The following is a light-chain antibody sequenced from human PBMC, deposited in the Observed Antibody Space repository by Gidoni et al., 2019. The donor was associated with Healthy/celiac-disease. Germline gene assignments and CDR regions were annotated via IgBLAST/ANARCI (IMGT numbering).Light chain of an antibody. Sequence: DIQMTQSPSSLSASVGDRVTITCRASQSISSYLNWYQQKPGKAPKLLIYAASSLQGGVPSRFSGSGSGTDFTLTISSLQPEDFATYYCQQSYSTPRTFGGXTKVEIK. V-gene: IGKV1-39*01. J-gene: IGKJ4*01. CDR1: QSISSY. CDR3: QQSYSTPRT. CDR2: AAS.